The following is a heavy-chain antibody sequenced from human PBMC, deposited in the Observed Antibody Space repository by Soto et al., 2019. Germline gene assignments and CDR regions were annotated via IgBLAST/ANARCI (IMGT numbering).Heavy chain of an antibody. CDR3: AKDPIGGYLGAFDC. J-gene: IGHJ3*01. V-gene: IGHV3-23*01. CDR1: GFTFGNYV. D-gene: IGHD5-12*01. CDR2: ISASGGGT. Sequence: QMLESGGGLVQPGGSLRLSCAASGFTFGNYVVTWVRQAPGRGLEWVSAISASGGGTFYADSVRGRFTISRDNYKNTLYLEMNSLRAEATALYFCAKDPIGGYLGAFDCWGRGTMVIVSS.